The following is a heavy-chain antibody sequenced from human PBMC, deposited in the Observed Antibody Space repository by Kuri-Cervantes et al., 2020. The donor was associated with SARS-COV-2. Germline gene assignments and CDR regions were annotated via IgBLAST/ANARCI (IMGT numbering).Heavy chain of an antibody. Sequence: SQKLSLTCTVSGDSISSNSYFWGWIRQPPGRGLEWIGNIYYSGSTYYNPSLKSLVTISVDTCKKQFPLKLSSVTAADTAIYYCVRAAAGIYYFDYCGQGTLVTVSS. J-gene: IGHJ4*02. CDR1: GDSISSNSYF. V-gene: IGHV4-39*01. D-gene: IGHD6-13*01. CDR3: VRAAAGIYYFDY. CDR2: IYYSGST.